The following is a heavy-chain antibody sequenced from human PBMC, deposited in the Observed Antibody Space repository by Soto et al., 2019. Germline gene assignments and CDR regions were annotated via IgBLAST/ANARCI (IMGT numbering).Heavy chain of an antibody. CDR1: GYTCTSCD. CDR2: LYPNKGNT. D-gene: IGHD2-2*01. V-gene: IGHV1-8*02. J-gene: IGHJ6*02. CDR3: ARRGCYCCSTSCYHYYYLYGMDV. Sequence: APVKISCKASGYTCTSCDINRVRQAVGQRHERMGWLYPNKGNTGYAQKCQGRITMTRNTSKNTAYMELSNLRSEDTAVDYFARRGCYCCSTSCYHYYYLYGMDVWGQGATVTVSS.